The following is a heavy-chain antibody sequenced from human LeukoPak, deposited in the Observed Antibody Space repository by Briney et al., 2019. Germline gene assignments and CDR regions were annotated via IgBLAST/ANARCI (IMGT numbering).Heavy chain of an antibody. CDR1: GGSISSYY. J-gene: IGHJ6*02. CDR3: ACLGGRSRYYGMDV. CDR2: IYYSGST. D-gene: IGHD4-23*01. Sequence: PSETLSLTCTVSGGSISSYYWSWTRQPPGKGLEWIGYIYYSGSTNYNPSLKSRVTISVDTSKNQFSLKLSSVTAADTAVYYCACLGGRSRYYGMDVWGQGTTVTVSS. V-gene: IGHV4-59*01.